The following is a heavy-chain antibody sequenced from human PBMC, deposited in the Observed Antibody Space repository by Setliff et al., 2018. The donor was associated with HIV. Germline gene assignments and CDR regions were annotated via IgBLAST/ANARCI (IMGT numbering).Heavy chain of an antibody. Sequence: ASVKVSCKASGYTFPTYDIHWVRQAPGQGLEWVGWISVYNGQTLYAQKVRDRITVTMDIPKDTAYMELRGLTPDDTAVYYCARGHHFYWYFDLWGPGTLVTVSS. V-gene: IGHV1-18*01. CDR2: ISVYNGQT. CDR1: GYTFPTYD. CDR3: ARGHHFYWYFDL. J-gene: IGHJ2*01.